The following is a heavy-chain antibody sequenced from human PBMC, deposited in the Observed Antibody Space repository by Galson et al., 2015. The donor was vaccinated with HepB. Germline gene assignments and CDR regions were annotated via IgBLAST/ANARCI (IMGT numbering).Heavy chain of an antibody. J-gene: IGHJ1*01. V-gene: IGHV3-48*03. D-gene: IGHD1-26*01. CDR2: ISSSGSTI. CDR1: GFTFSSYE. Sequence: SLRLSCAASGFTFSSYEMNWVRQAPGKGLEWVSYISSSGSTIYYADSVKGRFTISRDNAKNSLYLQMNSLRAEDAAVYYCATKPKAVGATRRYFQHWGQGTLVTVSS. CDR3: ATKPKAVGATRRYFQH.